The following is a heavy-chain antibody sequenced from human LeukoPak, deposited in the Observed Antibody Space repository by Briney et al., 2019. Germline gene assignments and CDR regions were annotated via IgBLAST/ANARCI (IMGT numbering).Heavy chain of an antibody. Sequence: ASVKVSCKASGYTFTSYDINWVRQATGQGLEWVGWMNPNSGNTGYAQKFQGRVTMTRNTSISTAYMELSSLRSEDTAVYYCARGLTRISSSPIGGSAWGQGTLVTVSS. J-gene: IGHJ5*02. D-gene: IGHD6-13*01. CDR3: ARGLTRISSSPIGGSA. V-gene: IGHV1-8*01. CDR1: GYTFTSYD. CDR2: MNPNSGNT.